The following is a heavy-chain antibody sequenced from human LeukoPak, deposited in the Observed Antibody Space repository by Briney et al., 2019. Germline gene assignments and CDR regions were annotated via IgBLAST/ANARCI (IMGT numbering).Heavy chain of an antibody. Sequence: PGGSLRLSCAASGFTFNTFPMHWVRQALGKGLEWMAVISYDGSDKHYADSVKGRFTISRDDSKNTQYLQMHSLRADDTAVYYCARARYFAYEYWGHGTLVTVSS. D-gene: IGHD3-9*01. CDR1: GFTFNTFP. CDR3: ARARYFAYEY. CDR2: ISYDGSDK. J-gene: IGHJ4*01. V-gene: IGHV3-30*04.